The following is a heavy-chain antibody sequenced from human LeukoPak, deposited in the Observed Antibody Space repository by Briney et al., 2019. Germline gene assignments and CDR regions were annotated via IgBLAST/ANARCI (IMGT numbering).Heavy chain of an antibody. D-gene: IGHD1-1*01. CDR2: IGDSGYRT. V-gene: IGHV3-23*01. Sequence: GGSLRLTCAASGCTFSNYAMSWVRQAPGKGLEWVSSIGDSGYRTFYAASVKGRFTISRDNSENHLSLQMNSLSAEDTALYSCAEDPRGSAGYNSSLSHPACDSWGQGTLVIVSS. J-gene: IGHJ4*02. CDR3: AEDPRGSAGYNSSLSHPACDS. CDR1: GCTFSNYA.